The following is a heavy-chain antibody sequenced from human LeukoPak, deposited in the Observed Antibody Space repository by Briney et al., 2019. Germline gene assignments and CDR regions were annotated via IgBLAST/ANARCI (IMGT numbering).Heavy chain of an antibody. D-gene: IGHD3-10*01. J-gene: IGHJ4*02. Sequence: SETLSLTCTASGGSISLYYWSWIRQPPGKGLEWIGYFYDTRSPKYNPSLERRVTISVDMSRNQFSLTLTSLTAADTAVYYCARGRGSLTCWGQGTLATVSS. CDR1: GGSISLYY. CDR2: FYDTRSP. V-gene: IGHV4-59*01. CDR3: ARGRGSLTC.